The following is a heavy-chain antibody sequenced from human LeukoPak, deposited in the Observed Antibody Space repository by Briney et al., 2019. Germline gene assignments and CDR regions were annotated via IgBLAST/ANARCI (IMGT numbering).Heavy chain of an antibody. CDR3: ARGIHRLRYFDWLFRYYFDY. D-gene: IGHD3-9*01. CDR1: GYTFTSYY. Sequence: GASVKVSCKASGYTFTSYYMHWVRQAPGQGLEWMGIINPSGGSTSYAQKFQGRVTMTRNTSISTAYMELSSLRSEDTAVYYCARGIHRLRYFDWLFRYYFDYWGQGTLVTVSS. CDR2: INPSGGST. V-gene: IGHV1-46*01. J-gene: IGHJ4*02.